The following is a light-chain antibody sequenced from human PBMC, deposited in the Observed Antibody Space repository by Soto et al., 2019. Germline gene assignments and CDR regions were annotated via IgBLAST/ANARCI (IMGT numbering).Light chain of an antibody. CDR1: QSLLHSNGYNY. Sequence: DIVMTQSPLSLPVTPGEPASISCRSSQSLLHSNGYNYLDWYLQKPGQSPQLLIYLGSNRASGVPDRFSGSGSGTDFTLTISSLQPEDFATYYCQQSYSTPRSFGGGTKVEIK. V-gene: IGKV2-28*01. CDR3: QQSYSTPRS. J-gene: IGKJ4*01. CDR2: LGS.